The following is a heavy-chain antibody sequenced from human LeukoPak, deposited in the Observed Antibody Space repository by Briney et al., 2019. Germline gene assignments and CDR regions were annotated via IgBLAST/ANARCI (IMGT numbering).Heavy chain of an antibody. V-gene: IGHV1-2*02. Sequence: ASVKVSCKASGYTFTGYYIHWVRQAPGQGLEWMGWINPNSGGTNYAQKFQGRVTMTRDTSISTAYMELSRLRSDDTAVYYCASKAAIVNWFDPWGQGTLVTVSS. CDR2: INPNSGGT. J-gene: IGHJ5*02. CDR1: GYTFTGYY. D-gene: IGHD2-2*01. CDR3: ASKAAIVNWFDP.